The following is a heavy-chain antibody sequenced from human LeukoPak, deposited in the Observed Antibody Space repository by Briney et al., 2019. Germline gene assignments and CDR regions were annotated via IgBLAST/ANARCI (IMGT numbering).Heavy chain of an antibody. Sequence: PGGSLRLSCAASGFTVSSNYMSWVRQAPGKGLEWVSVIYSGGSTYYADSVKGRFTISRDNSKNTLYLQMNSLRAEDTAVYYCARSHRSSGWPNWFDPWGQGTLVTVSS. J-gene: IGHJ5*02. CDR3: ARSHRSSGWPNWFDP. V-gene: IGHV3-53*01. D-gene: IGHD6-19*01. CDR1: GFTVSSNY. CDR2: IYSGGST.